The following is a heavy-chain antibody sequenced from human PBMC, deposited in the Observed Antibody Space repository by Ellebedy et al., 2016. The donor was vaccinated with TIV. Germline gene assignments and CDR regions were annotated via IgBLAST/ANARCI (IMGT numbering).Heavy chain of an antibody. V-gene: IGHV1-46*01. D-gene: IGHD4-23*01. CDR2: INPSGGST. Sequence: ASVKVSCXASGGTFSSYAISWVRQAPGQGLEWMGIINPSGGSTSYAQKFQGRVTMTRDTSTSTVYMELSSLRSEDTAVYYCARYGGNSGYFDYWGQGTLVTVSS. CDR1: GGTFSSYA. CDR3: ARYGGNSGYFDY. J-gene: IGHJ4*02.